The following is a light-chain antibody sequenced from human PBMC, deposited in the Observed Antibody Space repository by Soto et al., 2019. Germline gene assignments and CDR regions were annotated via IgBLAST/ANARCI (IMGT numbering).Light chain of an antibody. CDR2: GGS. J-gene: IGKJ2*01. V-gene: IGKV3-20*01. CDR1: QSVSSTY. CDR3: HCRRYDFAPVYT. Sequence: EIVLTQSPGTLSLSPGERATLSCRASQSVSSTYLACYQQKPGQAPRLLVYGGSSRATGIPDSFSGSGCGRYETITIYSLASQEFAVYLGHCRRYDFAPVYTFGQGTKMEI.